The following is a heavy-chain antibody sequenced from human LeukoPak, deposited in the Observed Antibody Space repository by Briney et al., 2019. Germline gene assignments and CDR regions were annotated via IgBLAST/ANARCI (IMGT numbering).Heavy chain of an antibody. J-gene: IGHJ4*02. CDR1: GFTFSSYA. CDR3: ASQQEKFYDSSGNY. Sequence: PGGSLRLSCAASGFTFSSYAMSWVRRAPGKGLKWVSAISDSGGSTYYADSVKGRFTISRDNSRNTLYLQMNNLRAEDTAIYYCASQQEKFYDSSGNYWSQGTLVTVSS. D-gene: IGHD3-22*01. CDR2: ISDSGGST. V-gene: IGHV3-23*01.